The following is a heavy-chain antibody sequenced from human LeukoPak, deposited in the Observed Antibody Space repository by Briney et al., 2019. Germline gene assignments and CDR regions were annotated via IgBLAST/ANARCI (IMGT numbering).Heavy chain of an antibody. CDR1: GGTFSSYT. CDR3: ARGTTGYSYGLFDY. Sequence: GASVKVSCKASGGTFSSYTLSWVRQAPGQGLEWMGGIIPIFGTSNYAQKFQGRVTITTDESTSTAYMELSSLRSEDTALYYCARGTTGYSYGLFDYWGQGTLVTVSS. V-gene: IGHV1-69*05. D-gene: IGHD5-18*01. J-gene: IGHJ4*02. CDR2: IIPIFGTS.